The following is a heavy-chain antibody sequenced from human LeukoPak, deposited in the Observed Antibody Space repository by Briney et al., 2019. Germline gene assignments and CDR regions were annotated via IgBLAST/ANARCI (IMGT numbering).Heavy chain of an antibody. D-gene: IGHD1-1*01. V-gene: IGHV3-30*03. Sequence: PGRSLRLSCAASGFTFSSYGMHWVRQAPGKGLEWVAVISYDGSNKYYADSVKGRFTISRDNSKNTLYLQMNSLRAEDTAVYYCARVGTGTADYWGQGTLVTVSS. J-gene: IGHJ4*02. CDR2: ISYDGSNK. CDR1: GFTFSSYG. CDR3: ARVGTGTADY.